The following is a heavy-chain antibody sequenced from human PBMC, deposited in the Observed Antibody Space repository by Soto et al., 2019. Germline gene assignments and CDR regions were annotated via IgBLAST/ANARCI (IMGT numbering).Heavy chain of an antibody. CDR1: SGSISSSNW. CDR3: ARDKLSRRYFDL. Sequence: QVQLQESGPGLVKPSGTLSLTCAVSSGSISSSNWWSWVRQPPGKGLEWIGEIYHSGSTNYNPSLKTRDHKSVDKSKNQFSRKLSSVTAADTAVYYCARDKLSRRYFDLWGRGTLVTVSS. V-gene: IGHV4-4*02. CDR2: IYHSGST. J-gene: IGHJ2*01.